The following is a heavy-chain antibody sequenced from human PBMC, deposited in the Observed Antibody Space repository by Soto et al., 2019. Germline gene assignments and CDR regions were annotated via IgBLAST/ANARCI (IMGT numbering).Heavy chain of an antibody. V-gene: IGHV4-31*03. CDR3: ARARPWIQLWLRGYYGMDV. D-gene: IGHD5-18*01. CDR2: IYYSGST. Sequence: QVQLQESGPGLVKPSQTLSLTCTVSGGSISSGGYYWSWIRQHPGKGLEWIGYIYYSGSTYYNPSLKGRVTISVDTSKNQFSLKLSSVTAADTAVYYCARARPWIQLWLRGYYGMDVWGQGTTVTVSS. CDR1: GGSISSGGYY. J-gene: IGHJ6*02.